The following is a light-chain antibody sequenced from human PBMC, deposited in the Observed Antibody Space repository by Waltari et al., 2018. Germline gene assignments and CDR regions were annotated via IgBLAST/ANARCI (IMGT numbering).Light chain of an antibody. Sequence: DIQMTQSPSSLSASVGDRVTISCRTSQTINTYVNWYQQKPGEAPKLLIYDASTLQSGVPSRFSGSGSGTHFTLTISDLQPEDFASYFCQQSLSTPPPTFGGGTKVDIK. CDR2: DAS. V-gene: IGKV1-39*01. CDR3: QQSLSTPPPT. J-gene: IGKJ4*01. CDR1: QTINTY.